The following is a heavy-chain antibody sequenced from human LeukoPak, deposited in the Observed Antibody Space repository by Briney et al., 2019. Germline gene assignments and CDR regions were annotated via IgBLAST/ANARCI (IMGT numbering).Heavy chain of an antibody. CDR1: GYTFTGYY. CDR3: ARDASVVVVPAAISFIDY. J-gene: IGHJ4*02. CDR2: INPNSGGT. V-gene: IGHV1-2*02. D-gene: IGHD2-2*01. Sequence: GASVKDSCKASGYTFTGYYMHWVRQAPGQGLEWMGWINPNSGGTNYAQNFQGRVTMTRDTSISTAYMELSRLRSDDTAVYYCARDASVVVVPAAISFIDYWGQGTLVTVSS.